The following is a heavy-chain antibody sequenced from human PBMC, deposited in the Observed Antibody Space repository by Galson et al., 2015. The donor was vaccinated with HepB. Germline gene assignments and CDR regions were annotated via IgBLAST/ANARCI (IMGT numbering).Heavy chain of an antibody. Sequence: SVKVSCKASGGTFSSYAISWVRQAPEQGLEWMGGIIPIFGTANYAQKFQGRFTITADESTSTAYMELSSLRSEDTAVYYCARSGGYSSGWYYFDYWGQGTLVTVSS. J-gene: IGHJ4*02. CDR3: ARSGGYSSGWYYFDY. CDR2: IIPIFGTA. CDR1: GGTFSSYA. V-gene: IGHV1-69*13. D-gene: IGHD6-19*01.